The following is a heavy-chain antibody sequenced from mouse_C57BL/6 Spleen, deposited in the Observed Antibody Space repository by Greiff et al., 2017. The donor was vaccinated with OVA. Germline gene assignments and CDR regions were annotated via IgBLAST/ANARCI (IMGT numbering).Heavy chain of an antibody. Sequence: EVQLQQSGPELVKPGASVKISCKASGYTFTDYYMNWVKQSHGKSLEWIGDINPNNGGTSYNQKFKGKATLTVDKSSSTAYMELRSLTSEDSAVYYCAGLYGSTQAWFAYWGQGTLVTVSA. CDR1: GYTFTDYY. V-gene: IGHV1-26*01. D-gene: IGHD1-1*01. CDR3: AGLYGSTQAWFAY. CDR2: INPNNGGT. J-gene: IGHJ3*01.